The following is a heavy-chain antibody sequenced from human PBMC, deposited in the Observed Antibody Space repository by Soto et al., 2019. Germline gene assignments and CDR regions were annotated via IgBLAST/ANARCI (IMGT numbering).Heavy chain of an antibody. J-gene: IGHJ1*01. Sequence: SETLSLTCTVSGGSISSYYCSWIRQPPWKGLEWIGYIYYSGSTNYNPSLKSRVTISVDTSKNQFSLKLSSVTAADTAVYYCAREGAYRSGCYDADYFQHWGQDTLVTVS. V-gene: IGHV4-59*01. CDR2: IYYSGST. D-gene: IGHD6-19*01. CDR1: GGSISSYY. CDR3: AREGAYRSGCYDADYFQH.